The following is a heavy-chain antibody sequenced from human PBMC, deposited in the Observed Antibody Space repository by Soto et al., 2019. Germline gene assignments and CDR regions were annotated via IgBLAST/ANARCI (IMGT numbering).Heavy chain of an antibody. V-gene: IGHV4-38-2*01. D-gene: IGHD2-15*01. Sequence: SETLSLTCAVFGYSISSGNYWGWIRQPPGKGLEWIGSVYHSGSTYYNPSLKSRVTISLDTSKNQVSLRLSSVTAADTAMYYCARARWYDGFDIWGQGTMVTVSS. CDR1: GYSISSGNY. CDR3: ARARWYDGFDI. J-gene: IGHJ3*02. CDR2: VYHSGST.